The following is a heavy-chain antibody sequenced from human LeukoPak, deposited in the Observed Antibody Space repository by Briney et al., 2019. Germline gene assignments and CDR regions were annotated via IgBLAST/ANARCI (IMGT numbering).Heavy chain of an antibody. J-gene: IGHJ6*03. D-gene: IGHD6-13*01. V-gene: IGHV1-69*06. Sequence: SVKVSCKASGGTFSSYAISWVRQAPGQGLEWMGGIIPIFGTANYAQKVQGRVTITADKSTSTFYMELSGLRSEDTAVYYCARGIRRGGFIIAAAGYSVGSYHYYMDVWGKGTTVTVSS. CDR2: IIPIFGTA. CDR3: ARGIRRGGFIIAAAGYSVGSYHYYMDV. CDR1: GGTFSSYA.